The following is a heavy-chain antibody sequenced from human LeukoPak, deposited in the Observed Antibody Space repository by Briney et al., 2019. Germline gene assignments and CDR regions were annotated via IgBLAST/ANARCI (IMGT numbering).Heavy chain of an antibody. CDR3: ASAYTYVRLGDH. CDR2: TNLHGTAV. V-gene: IGHV3-74*01. D-gene: IGHD3-16*01. Sequence: PGGSLRPSCAVSGLSFSNYWMHWVRQAPGKGLVWVARTNLHGTAVDYAGSVKGRFTISRDNAKNTLFLQMNSLRAEDTAVYYCASAYTYVRLGDHWGQGTLVTVSS. CDR1: GLSFSNYW. J-gene: IGHJ4*02.